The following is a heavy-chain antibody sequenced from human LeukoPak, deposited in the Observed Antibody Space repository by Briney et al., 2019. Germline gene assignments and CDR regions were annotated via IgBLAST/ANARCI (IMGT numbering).Heavy chain of an antibody. Sequence: GGSLRLYCAGSGFTFSSYSMNWVRRAPGKGLEWVSSISSGSTYIYYADSVKGRFTISRDNAKNSLYLQMNSLRAEDTAVYYCARAYYYDSSGYYYFFDYWGQGTLVTVSS. D-gene: IGHD3-22*01. CDR3: ARAYYYDSSGYYYFFDY. CDR1: GFTFSSYS. J-gene: IGHJ4*02. CDR2: ISSGSTYI. V-gene: IGHV3-21*01.